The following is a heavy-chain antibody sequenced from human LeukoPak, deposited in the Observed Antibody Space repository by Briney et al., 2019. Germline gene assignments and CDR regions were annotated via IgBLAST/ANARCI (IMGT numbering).Heavy chain of an antibody. J-gene: IGHJ4*02. CDR3: ARDWLYNPEADY. CDR2: IYYSGST. V-gene: IGHV4-30-4*07. D-gene: IGHD1-14*01. CDR1: GGSISSGGYS. Sequence: SETLSLTCAVSGGSISSGGYSWSWIRQPPGKGLEWIGYIYYSGSTYYNPSLKSRVTISVDTSKNQFSLKLSSVTAADTAVYYCARDWLYNPEADYWGQGTLVTVSS.